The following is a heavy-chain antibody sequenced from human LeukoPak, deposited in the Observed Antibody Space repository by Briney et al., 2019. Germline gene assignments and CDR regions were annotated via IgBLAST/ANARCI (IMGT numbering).Heavy chain of an antibody. J-gene: IGHJ4*02. CDR1: GYTFTSYA. CDR2: INAGNGNT. V-gene: IGHV1-3*01. Sequence: ASVKVSCKASGYTFTSYAMHWVRQAPGQRLEWMGWINAGNGNTKYSQKFQGRVTITRDTSASTAYMELSSLRSEDTAVYYCAREGIQLWLHTRSPPDYWGQGTLVTVSS. D-gene: IGHD5-18*01. CDR3: AREGIQLWLHTRSPPDY.